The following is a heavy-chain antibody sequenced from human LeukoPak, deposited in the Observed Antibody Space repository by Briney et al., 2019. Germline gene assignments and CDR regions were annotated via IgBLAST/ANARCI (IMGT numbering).Heavy chain of an antibody. D-gene: IGHD3-22*01. CDR1: GGSVSSGSYY. CDR2: IYYSGST. CDR3: ARGGYYYDSSGKPFNY. J-gene: IGHJ4*02. Sequence: TSETLSLTCTVSGGSVSSGSYYWSWIRQPPGKGLEWIGYIYYSGSTNYNPSLKSRVTISVDTSKNQFSLKLSSVTAADTAVYYCARGGYYYDSSGKPFNYWGQGTLVTVSS. V-gene: IGHV4-61*01.